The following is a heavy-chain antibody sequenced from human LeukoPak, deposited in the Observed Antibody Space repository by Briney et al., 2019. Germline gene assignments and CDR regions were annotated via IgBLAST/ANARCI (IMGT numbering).Heavy chain of an antibody. V-gene: IGHV4-39*01. CDR2: IYYSGST. CDR3: AMTHPIRSYDFWSGYYYFDY. CDR1: GGSISSSSYY. D-gene: IGHD3-3*01. Sequence: PSETLSLTCTVSGGSISSSSYYWGWIRQPPGKGLEWIGSIYYSGSTYYNPSLKSRVTISVDTSKNQFSLKLSSVTAADTAVYYCAMTHPIRSYDFWSGYYYFDYWGQGTLVTVSS. J-gene: IGHJ4*02.